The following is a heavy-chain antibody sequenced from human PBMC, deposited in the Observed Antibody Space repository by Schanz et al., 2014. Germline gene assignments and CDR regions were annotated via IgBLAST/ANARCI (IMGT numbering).Heavy chain of an antibody. CDR2: IDDTGST. CDR1: GGSISSSTYY. Sequence: QLQLQESGPGLVIPSETLSLTCTVSGGSISSSTYYWGWIRQPPGKGPEWIGTIDDTGSTYYTPSRRVRLTMSVDTSKSQLPVQLPSVTAADTAVYYCARLMVPGWFDPWGQGQLVTVSS. V-gene: IGHV4-39*01. CDR3: ARLMVPGWFDP. D-gene: IGHD3-10*01. J-gene: IGHJ5*02.